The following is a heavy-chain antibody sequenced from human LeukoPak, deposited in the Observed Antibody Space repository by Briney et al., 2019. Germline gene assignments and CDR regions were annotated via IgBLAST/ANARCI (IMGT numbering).Heavy chain of an antibody. D-gene: IGHD3-22*01. Sequence: GGSLTDSCAASGFTFSSYGMHWVRQAPGKGLEWVAFIRYDGSNKYYADSVKGRFTISRDNSKNTLYLQMNSLRAEDTAVYYCAKDLVRITMIVVVTDPDAFDNWGQGTMVTVSS. V-gene: IGHV3-30*02. CDR1: GFTFSSYG. J-gene: IGHJ3*02. CDR3: AKDLVRITMIVVVTDPDAFDN. CDR2: IRYDGSNK.